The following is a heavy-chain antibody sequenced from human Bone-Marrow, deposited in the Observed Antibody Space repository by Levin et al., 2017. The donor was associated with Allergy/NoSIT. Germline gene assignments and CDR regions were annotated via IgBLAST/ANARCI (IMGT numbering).Heavy chain of an antibody. CDR1: GYSFTKSW. CDR2: IYPGDSDT. V-gene: IGHV5-51*01. CDR3: ARAADDNYYFDY. Sequence: KVSCKGSGYSFTKSWIGWVRQMPGKGLEWMGIIYPGDSDTTYSPSFQGQVTISADRSTNTAYLQWSSLKASDTAIYYCARAADDNYYFDYWGQGTLVSVSS. J-gene: IGHJ4*02. D-gene: IGHD2-15*01.